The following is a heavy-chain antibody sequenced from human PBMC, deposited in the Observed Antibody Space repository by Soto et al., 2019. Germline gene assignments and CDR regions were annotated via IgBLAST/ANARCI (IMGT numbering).Heavy chain of an antibody. V-gene: IGHV3-53*01. CDR1: GFTVSSNY. Sequence: GGSLRLSCAASGFTVSSNYMSWVRQAPGKGLEWVSVIYSGGSTYYADSVKGRFTISRDNSKNTLYLQMNSLRAEDTAVYYCARDLGGSVDDAVDIWGQGTMVTVSS. J-gene: IGHJ3*02. CDR2: IYSGGST. CDR3: ARDLGGSVDDAVDI. D-gene: IGHD3-10*01.